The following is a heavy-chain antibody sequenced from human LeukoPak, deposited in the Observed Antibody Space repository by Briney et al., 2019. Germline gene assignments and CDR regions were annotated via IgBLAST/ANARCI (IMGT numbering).Heavy chain of an antibody. CDR1: GYTFTSYG. J-gene: IGHJ4*02. Sequence: GASVKVSCKASGYTFTSYGISWVRQAPGQGLEWMGWISAYNGNTNYAQKLQGRVTMTTDTSTSTAYMELRSLRSDDTAVYYCARVENIVLMVYALNYWGQGTLVTVSS. V-gene: IGHV1-18*01. CDR2: ISAYNGNT. CDR3: ARVENIVLMVYALNY. D-gene: IGHD2-8*01.